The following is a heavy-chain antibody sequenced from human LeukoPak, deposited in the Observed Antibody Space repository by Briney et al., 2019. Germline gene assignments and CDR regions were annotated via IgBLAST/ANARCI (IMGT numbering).Heavy chain of an antibody. Sequence: SETLSLTCAVSGGSISSSNWWSWVRQPPGKGLEWIGRIYTSGSTNYNPSLKSRVTMSVDTSKNQFSLKLNSVTAADTAVYYCAREQGTGTSSRYFDYWGQGTLVTVSS. CDR1: GGSISSSNW. J-gene: IGHJ4*02. V-gene: IGHV4-4*02. D-gene: IGHD1-1*01. CDR2: IYTSGST. CDR3: AREQGTGTSSRYFDY.